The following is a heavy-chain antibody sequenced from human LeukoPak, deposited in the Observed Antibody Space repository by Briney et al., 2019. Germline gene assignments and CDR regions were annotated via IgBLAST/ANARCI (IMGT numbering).Heavy chain of an antibody. Sequence: SETLSLICTVSGGSLSSYYWSWIRQPPGKGLEWIGYIYYSGSTYYNPSLKSRVTISVDTSKNQFSLKLSSVTAADTAVYYCASSPPYYYYMDVWGKGTTVTVSS. J-gene: IGHJ6*03. V-gene: IGHV4-59*01. CDR2: IYYSGST. CDR3: ASSPPYYYYMDV. CDR1: GGSLSSYY.